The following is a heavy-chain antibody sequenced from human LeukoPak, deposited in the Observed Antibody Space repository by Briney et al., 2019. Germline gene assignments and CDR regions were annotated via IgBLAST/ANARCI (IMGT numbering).Heavy chain of an antibody. CDR3: ARGRIPFDYVWGSYRYRAPDY. J-gene: IGHJ4*02. CDR2: INPSGGST. D-gene: IGHD3-16*02. Sequence: ASVKVSCKASGYTFTSYYMHWVRQAPGQGLEWMGIINPSGGSTTYAQKFQGRVTMTRDTSTSTVYMELSSLRSEDTAVYYCARGRIPFDYVWGSYRYRAPDYWGQGTLVTVSS. V-gene: IGHV1-46*01. CDR1: GYTFTSYY.